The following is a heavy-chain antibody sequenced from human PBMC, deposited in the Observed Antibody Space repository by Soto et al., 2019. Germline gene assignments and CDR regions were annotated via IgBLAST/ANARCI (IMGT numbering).Heavy chain of an antibody. Sequence: VKFSCKASGYTFLSYGISWVRQAPGQGLEWMGWISAYSGKTDYAQRLQDRVTLTRDTSTNTAYMELRSLRSDDTAVYYCARNPSGSSFDSWGQGTLVTVSS. CDR1: GYTFLSYG. V-gene: IGHV1-18*04. CDR3: ARNPSGSSFDS. CDR2: ISAYSGKT. D-gene: IGHD1-26*01. J-gene: IGHJ4*02.